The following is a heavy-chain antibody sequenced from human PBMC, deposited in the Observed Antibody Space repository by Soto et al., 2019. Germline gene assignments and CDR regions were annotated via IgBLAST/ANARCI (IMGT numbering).Heavy chain of an antibody. V-gene: IGHV3-33*01. D-gene: IGHD6-6*01. Sequence: QVQLVVSGGGVVQPGRSLRLSCEASGFTFRNHGMHWVRQAPGKGLEWVAVIWYDGSDKYYADSVKGRFTISRENSKNPLYLEMNSLRAEDTAVYYCARDIASRRFDYLGQGVRVTVSS. CDR3: ARDIASRRFDY. CDR1: GFTFRNHG. J-gene: IGHJ4*02. CDR2: IWYDGSDK.